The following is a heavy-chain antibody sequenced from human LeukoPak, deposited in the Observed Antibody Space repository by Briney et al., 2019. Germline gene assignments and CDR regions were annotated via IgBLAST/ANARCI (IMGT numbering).Heavy chain of an antibody. CDR3: ARAKDKRFNP. CDR2: IKQDGSEK. J-gene: IGHJ5*02. CDR1: GFTFSSSW. Sequence: GGPLRLSCAASGFTFSSSWMSWVRQAPGKGLEWVAEIKQDGSEKFYVDSVKGRFTISRDNAKNSLYLEMNSLGSEDTAVYHCARAKDKRFNPWGQGTLVTVSS. V-gene: IGHV3-7*01.